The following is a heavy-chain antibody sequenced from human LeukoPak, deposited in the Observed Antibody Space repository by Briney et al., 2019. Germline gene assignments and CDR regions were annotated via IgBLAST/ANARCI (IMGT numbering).Heavy chain of an antibody. CDR3: AKGGHYSHFDY. D-gene: IGHD3-10*01. CDR1: GFTFSSYG. V-gene: IGHV3-33*06. CDR2: IWYDGSNK. J-gene: IGHJ4*02. Sequence: GGSLRLSCAASGFTFSSYGMHWVRQAPGKGLEWVAVIWYDGSNKYYADSVRGRFTISRDNSMNTLYLQMNNLRAEDTAVYYCAKGGHYSHFDYWGQGTLVTVSS.